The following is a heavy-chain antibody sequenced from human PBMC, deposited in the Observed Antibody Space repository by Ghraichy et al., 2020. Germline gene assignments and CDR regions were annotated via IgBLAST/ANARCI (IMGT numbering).Heavy chain of an antibody. CDR3: ARGYCDSTSCYAGGMDV. J-gene: IGHJ6*04. V-gene: IGHV3-13*01. CDR2: IGTAGDT. D-gene: IGHD2-2*01. Sequence: GGSLRLSCAASGFTFSNYDMHWVRQVTGKGLEWVSAIGTAGDTYYPGSVKGRFTISRENDKNSLYLQMDSLRAGDTAVYYCARGYCDSTSCYAGGMDVWGKGTTVTVSS. CDR1: GFTFSNYD.